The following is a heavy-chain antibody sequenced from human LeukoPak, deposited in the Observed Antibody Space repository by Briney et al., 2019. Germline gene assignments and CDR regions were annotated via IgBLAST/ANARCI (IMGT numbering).Heavy chain of an antibody. J-gene: IGHJ4*02. V-gene: IGHV4-4*07. CDR1: GGSICSYY. CDR2: IYTSGST. CDR3: AREMMYDSSGYYSMYYFDY. D-gene: IGHD3-22*01. Sequence: SETLSLTCTVSGGSICSYYWSWIRQPAGKGLEWIGRIYTSGSTNYNPSLKSRVTMSVDTSKNQFSLKLSSVTAADTAVYYCAREMMYDSSGYYSMYYFDYWGQGTLVTVSS.